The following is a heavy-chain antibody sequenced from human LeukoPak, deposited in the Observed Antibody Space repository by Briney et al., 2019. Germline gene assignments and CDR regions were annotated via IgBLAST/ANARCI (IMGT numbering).Heavy chain of an antibody. CDR1: GGSISSGGYS. V-gene: IGHV4-30-2*01. D-gene: IGHD3-22*01. CDR3: ARGLYYYDSSGYQDDAFDI. J-gene: IGHJ3*02. Sequence: SETLSLTCAVSGGSISSGGYSWSWIRQPPGKGLEWIGYIYHSGSTYYNPSLKSRVTISVDRSKNQFSLKLSSVTAADTAVYYCARGLYYYDSSGYQDDAFDIWGQGTMVTVSS. CDR2: IYHSGST.